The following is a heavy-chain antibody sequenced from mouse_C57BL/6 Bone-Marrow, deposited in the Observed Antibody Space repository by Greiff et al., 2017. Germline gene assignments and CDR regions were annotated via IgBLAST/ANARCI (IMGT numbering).Heavy chain of an antibody. CDR1: GFTFTDYY. D-gene: IGHD1-1*01. CDR3: VRWGGSLAY. J-gene: IGHJ3*01. Sequence: DVHLVESGGGLVQPGGSLSLSCAASGFTFTDYYLSWVRQPPGKALEWLGFIRNKANGYTTEYSASVKGRFTISRDNSQSILYRQMNALRAEDSATYYCVRWGGSLAYWGQGTLVTVSA. CDR2: IRNKANGYTT. V-gene: IGHV7-3*01.